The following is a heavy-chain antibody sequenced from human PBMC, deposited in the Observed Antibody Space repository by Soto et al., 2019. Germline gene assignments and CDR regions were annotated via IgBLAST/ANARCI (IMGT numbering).Heavy chain of an antibody. Sequence: GGSLRLSCAASGFTFSTYYMNWVRQAPGKGLEWVSYISRNSNIIYYADSVKGRFTISRDNAKNSLYLQMNSLRDEDTAVYYCAREPVAGSGDGFDIWGQGTMVTVSS. D-gene: IGHD6-19*01. CDR2: ISRNSNII. CDR3: AREPVAGSGDGFDI. J-gene: IGHJ3*02. V-gene: IGHV3-48*02. CDR1: GFTFSTYY.